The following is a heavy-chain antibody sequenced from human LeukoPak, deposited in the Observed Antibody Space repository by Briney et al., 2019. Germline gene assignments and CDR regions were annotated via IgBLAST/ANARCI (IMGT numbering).Heavy chain of an antibody. CDR2: IYTSGST. CDR1: GGSISSYY. D-gene: IGHD3-10*01. CDR3: ARGALLWFGAKMEYYFDY. Sequence: SETLSLTCTVSGGSISSYYWSWIRQPAGKGLEWIGRIYTSGSTNYNPSLKSRVTMPVDTSKNRFSLKLSSVTAADTAVYYCARGALLWFGAKMEYYFDYWGQGTPLTVSS. V-gene: IGHV4-4*07. J-gene: IGHJ4*02.